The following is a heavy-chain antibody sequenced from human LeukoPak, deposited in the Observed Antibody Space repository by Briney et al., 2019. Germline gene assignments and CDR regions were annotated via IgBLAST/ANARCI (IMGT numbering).Heavy chain of an antibody. Sequence: GGSLRLSCAASGFTFNTYWMYWVRQGSGKGLVWVSRISSDGSRTEYADSVEGRFTISRDNAKNTLYLQMDSLRAEDTAVYYCARGASHSGSYFVYWGQGTLVTVSS. D-gene: IGHD1-26*01. CDR3: ARGASHSGSYFVY. CDR2: ISSDGSRT. J-gene: IGHJ4*02. V-gene: IGHV3-74*03. CDR1: GFTFNTYW.